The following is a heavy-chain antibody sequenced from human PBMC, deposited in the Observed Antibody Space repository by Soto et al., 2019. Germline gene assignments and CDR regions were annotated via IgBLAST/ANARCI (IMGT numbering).Heavy chain of an antibody. CDR1: GFTSSSYS. Sequence: GGSLRLSCAASGFTSSSYSMNWVRQAPGKGLEWVSSISSSSSYIYYADSVKGRFTISRDNAKNSLYLQMNSLRAEDTAVYYCARGSHPYYYDSSGYYYVPYYFDYWGQGTLVTVSS. J-gene: IGHJ4*02. CDR2: ISSSSSYI. CDR3: ARGSHPYYYDSSGYYYVPYYFDY. D-gene: IGHD3-22*01. V-gene: IGHV3-21*01.